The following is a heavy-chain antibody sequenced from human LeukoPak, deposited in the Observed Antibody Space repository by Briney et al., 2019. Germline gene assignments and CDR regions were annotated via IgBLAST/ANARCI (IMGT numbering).Heavy chain of an antibody. CDR2: ISWNSGSI. CDR3: ARAINYDILTGGNYYYYMDV. J-gene: IGHJ6*03. CDR1: GFTFDDYA. V-gene: IGHV3-9*01. Sequence: PGGSLRLSCAASGFTFDDYAMHWVRQAPGKGLEWVSGISWNSGSIGYADSVKGRFTISRDNAKNSLYLQMNSLRAEDTAVYYCARAINYDILTGGNYYYYMDVWGKGTTVTVSS. D-gene: IGHD3-9*01.